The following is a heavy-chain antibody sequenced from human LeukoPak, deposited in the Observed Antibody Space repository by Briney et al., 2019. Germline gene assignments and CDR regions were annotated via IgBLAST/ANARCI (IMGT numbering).Heavy chain of an antibody. D-gene: IGHD6-13*01. Sequence: GGSLRLSCAASGFTFSSYSMNRVRQAPGKGLEWVSSISSSSSYIYYADSVKGRFTISRDNAKNSLYLQMNSLRAEDTAVYYCARRIAAAGPDDYWGQGTLVTVSS. V-gene: IGHV3-21*01. CDR3: ARRIAAAGPDDY. J-gene: IGHJ4*02. CDR2: ISSSSSYI. CDR1: GFTFSSYS.